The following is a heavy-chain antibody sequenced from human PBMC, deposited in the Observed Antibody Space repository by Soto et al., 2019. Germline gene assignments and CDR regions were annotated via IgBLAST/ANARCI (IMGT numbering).Heavy chain of an antibody. J-gene: IGHJ4*02. V-gene: IGHV5-51*03. CDR3: ARGDYRVLEF. CDR1: GFSFASSW. CDR2: IYPGDSDT. Sequence: EVQLVQSGAEVKKPGESLKISCKDSGFSFASSWIGWVRQMPGKGLEWMGVIYPGDSDTRYSPSFQGQVTISADKSISTAYRQWSSLKSSDTAIYYCARGDYRVLEFWGQGTLVTVSS. D-gene: IGHD4-4*01.